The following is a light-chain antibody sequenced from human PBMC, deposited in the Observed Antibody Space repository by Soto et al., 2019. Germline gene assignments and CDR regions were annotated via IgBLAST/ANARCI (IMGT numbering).Light chain of an antibody. Sequence: QPVLTQPPSVSGSPGQSITISCTGTSSDVGSYNLVSWYQQEPGKAPKLMIYEVNKRPSGVSTRFSGSKSGNTASLTISGLQAEDEADYYCCSYAGSSTFYVFGTGTKVTVL. CDR1: SSDVGSYNL. J-gene: IGLJ1*01. CDR3: CSYAGSSTFYV. CDR2: EVN. V-gene: IGLV2-23*02.